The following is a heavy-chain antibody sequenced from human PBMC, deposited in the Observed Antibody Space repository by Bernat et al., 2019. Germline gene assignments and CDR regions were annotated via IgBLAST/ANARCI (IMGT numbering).Heavy chain of an antibody. Sequence: VQLVESGGGVVQPGRSLRLSCAASGFTFSSNYMSWVRQAPGKGLEWVSVIYSGGSTYYADSVKGRFTSSRDNSKNTLYLQMNSLRAEDTAVYYCARLDVDTTDAFDIWGQGTMVTVSS. D-gene: IGHD5-18*01. V-gene: IGHV3-66*01. CDR3: ARLDVDTTDAFDI. CDR2: IYSGGST. J-gene: IGHJ3*02. CDR1: GFTFSSNY.